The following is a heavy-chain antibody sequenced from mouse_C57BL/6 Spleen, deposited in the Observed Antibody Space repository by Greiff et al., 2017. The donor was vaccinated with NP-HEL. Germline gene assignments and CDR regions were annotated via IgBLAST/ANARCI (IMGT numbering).Heavy chain of an antibody. D-gene: IGHD1-1*01. CDR1: GFTFSSYG. V-gene: IGHV5-6*01. CDR3: ARQGITTVVELYYFDY. CDR2: ISSGGSYT. J-gene: IGHJ2*01. Sequence: EVKLVESGGDLVKPGGSLKLSCAASGFTFSSYGMSWVRQTPDKRLEWVATISSGGSYTYYPDSVKGRFTISRDNAKNTLYLQMSSLKSEDTAMYYCARQGITTVVELYYFDYWGQGTTLTVSS.